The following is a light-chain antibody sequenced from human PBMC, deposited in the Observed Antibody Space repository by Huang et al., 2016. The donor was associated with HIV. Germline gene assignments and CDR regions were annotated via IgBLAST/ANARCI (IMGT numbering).Light chain of an antibody. V-gene: IGKV3-20*01. Sequence: EIVLAQSPGTLSLSPGERATLYCRASQSVSSNYLAWYQQKFGQAPRRLIYGASRRATGIPDRFSGSGSGTDFTLTISRLEPEDFAVYYCQQYEKSPETFGQGTKVEIK. CDR3: QQYEKSPET. CDR2: GAS. CDR1: QSVSSNY. J-gene: IGKJ1*01.